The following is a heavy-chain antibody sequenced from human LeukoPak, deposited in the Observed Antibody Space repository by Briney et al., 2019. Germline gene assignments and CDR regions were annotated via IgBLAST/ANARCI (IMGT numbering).Heavy chain of an antibody. CDR1: DDSISDYY. J-gene: IGHJ5*02. D-gene: IGHD4-17*01. Sequence: SETLSLTCTVSDDSISDYYRGWIRQPPGKGLEWIGYFYNSGRSTYNPSLKSRVTISVDTSKNQFSLKLSSVTAADTAVYYCAREGGDYGPWGQGTLVTVSS. CDR3: AREGGDYGP. V-gene: IGHV4-59*12. CDR2: FYNSGRS.